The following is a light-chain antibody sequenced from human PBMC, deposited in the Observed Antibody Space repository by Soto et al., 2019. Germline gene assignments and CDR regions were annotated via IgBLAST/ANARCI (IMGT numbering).Light chain of an antibody. Sequence: SALTQPRSVPGSPGQSVTISCTGTTSDVGGYNYVSWYQQHPGKAPKLMIYDVTKRPSGVPDRFSGSKSGNTASLTISGLQAEDEADYYCCSYAHRSPPLYVFGTGTKLTVL. CDR2: DVT. CDR1: TSDVGGYNY. J-gene: IGLJ1*01. CDR3: CSYAHRSPPLYV. V-gene: IGLV2-11*01.